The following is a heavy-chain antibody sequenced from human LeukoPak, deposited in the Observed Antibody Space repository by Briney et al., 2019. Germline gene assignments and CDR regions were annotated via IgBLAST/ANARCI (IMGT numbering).Heavy chain of an antibody. D-gene: IGHD1-7*01. Sequence: PSETLSLTCTVSGGSISSSSYYWGWIRQPPGKGLEWIGSIYYSGSTYYNPSLKSRVTISVDTSKNQFSLKLSSVTAAGTAVYYCARAITGTTFLDYWGQGTLVTVSS. J-gene: IGHJ4*02. V-gene: IGHV4-39*01. CDR3: ARAITGTTFLDY. CDR1: GGSISSSSYY. CDR2: IYYSGST.